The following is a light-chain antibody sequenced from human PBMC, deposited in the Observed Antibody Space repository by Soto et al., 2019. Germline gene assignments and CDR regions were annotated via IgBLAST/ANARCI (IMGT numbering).Light chain of an antibody. CDR3: QQYNNWPKT. CDR1: QSVSSD. CDR2: RAS. Sequence: EIVLTQSPGTLSLSLGERATLSCRASQSVSSDYVAWYRQKPGQVPTVLIYRASTRATGIPDRFSGSGSGTEFTLTISSLQSEDFAVYYCQQYNNWPKTFGQGTKVDI. V-gene: IGKV3D-15*01. J-gene: IGKJ1*01.